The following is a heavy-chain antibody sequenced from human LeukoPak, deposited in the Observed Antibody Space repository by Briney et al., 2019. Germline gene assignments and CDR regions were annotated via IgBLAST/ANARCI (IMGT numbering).Heavy chain of an antibody. CDR1: GGSISSSSYY. J-gene: IGHJ4*02. CDR2: IYYSGST. Sequence: PSGTLSLTCTVSGGSISSSSYYWGWIRRPPGKGLEWIGSIYYSGSTYYNPSLKSRVTVSVDTSKNQFSLKLSSVTAADTAVYYCRMKAYCDGDCYTFDYWGQGTLVTVSS. V-gene: IGHV4-39*03. CDR3: RMKAYCDGDCYTFDY. D-gene: IGHD2-21*02.